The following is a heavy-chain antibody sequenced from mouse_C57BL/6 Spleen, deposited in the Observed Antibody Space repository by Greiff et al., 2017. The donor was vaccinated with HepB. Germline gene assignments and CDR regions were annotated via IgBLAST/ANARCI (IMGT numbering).Heavy chain of an antibody. J-gene: IGHJ4*01. CDR2: INPSNGGT. CDR1: GYTFTSYW. Sequence: QVQLQQPGTELVKPGASVKLSCKASGYTFTSYWMHWVKQRPGQGLEWIGNINPSNGGTNYNEKFKSKATLTVDKSSSTAYMQLSSLTSEDSAVYYCAREKITTVSYYYAMDYWGQGTSVTVSS. D-gene: IGHD1-1*01. V-gene: IGHV1-53*01. CDR3: AREKITTVSYYYAMDY.